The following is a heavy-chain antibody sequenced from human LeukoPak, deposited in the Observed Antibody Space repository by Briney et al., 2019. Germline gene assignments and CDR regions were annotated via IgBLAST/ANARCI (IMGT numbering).Heavy chain of an antibody. CDR1: GGSFSGYY. J-gene: IGHJ6*03. CDR2: INHGGST. CDR3: ARGRVESVLRYFDWLYYYMDV. V-gene: IGHV4-34*01. D-gene: IGHD3-9*01. Sequence: SETLSLTCAVYGGSFSGYYWSWIRQPPGKGLEWIGEINHGGSTNYNPSLKSRVTISVDTSKNQFPLKLSSVTAADTAVYYCARGRVESVLRYFDWLYYYMDVWGKGTTVTVSS.